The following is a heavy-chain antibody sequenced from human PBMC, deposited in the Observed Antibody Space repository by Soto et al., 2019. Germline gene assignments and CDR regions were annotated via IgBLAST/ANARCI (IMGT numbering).Heavy chain of an antibody. V-gene: IGHV3-21*01. D-gene: IGHD1-26*01. CDR3: AESSWTYYRFVH. J-gene: IGHJ4*02. CDR2: IVSSSAYI. Sequence: EVQLVESGGGLVQPGGSLRLSCAASGFTFNSYTMNWVRQAPGKGLEWVSSIVSSSAYIYYADSVKGRFTISRDNARNSLYLQMNSLRAEDTAVYYCAESSWTYYRFVHWGQGTLVTVSS. CDR1: GFTFNSYT.